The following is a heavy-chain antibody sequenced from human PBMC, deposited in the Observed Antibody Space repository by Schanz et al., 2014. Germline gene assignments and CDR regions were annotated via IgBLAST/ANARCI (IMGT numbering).Heavy chain of an antibody. D-gene: IGHD2-21*01. CDR1: GFTFSSYA. Sequence: QVQLVESGGGVVQPGRSLRLSCAASGFTFSSYAMHWVRQAPGKGLEWVAVISYDGRNKYYADSVKGRFTISRDNSKNTLYLQMNSLRAEDTAVYYWARDLEGYDGGGGGFDPWGQGTLVTVSS. V-gene: IGHV3-30-3*01. J-gene: IGHJ5*02. CDR3: ARDLEGYDGGGGGFDP. CDR2: ISYDGRNK.